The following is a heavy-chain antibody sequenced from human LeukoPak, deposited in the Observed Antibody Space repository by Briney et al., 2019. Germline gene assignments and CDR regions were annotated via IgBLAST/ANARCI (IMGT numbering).Heavy chain of an antibody. D-gene: IGHD2-2*01. J-gene: IGHJ4*02. Sequence: GRSLRLSCAASGFTFSSYGMHWVRQAPGKGLEWVAVISYDGSNKYYADSVKGRFTISRDNSKNTLYLQMNSLRAEDTAVYYCAKDVCSSTSCYRAFDYWGQGTLVTVSS. CDR3: AKDVCSSTSCYRAFDY. CDR1: GFTFSSYG. V-gene: IGHV3-30*18. CDR2: ISYDGSNK.